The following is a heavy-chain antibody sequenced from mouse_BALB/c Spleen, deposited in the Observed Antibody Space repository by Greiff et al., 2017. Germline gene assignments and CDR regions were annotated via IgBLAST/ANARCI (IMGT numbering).Heavy chain of an antibody. J-gene: IGHJ2*01. CDR3: APLWDYFDY. CDR2: IDPANGNT. CDR1: GFNIKDTY. D-gene: IGHD1-1*02. Sequence: VHVKQSGAELVKPGASVKLSCTASGFNIKDTYMHWVKQRPEQGLEWIGRIDPANGNTKYDPKFQGKATITADTSSNTAYLQLSSLTSEDTAVYYCAPLWDYFDYWGQGTTLTVSS. V-gene: IGHV14-3*02.